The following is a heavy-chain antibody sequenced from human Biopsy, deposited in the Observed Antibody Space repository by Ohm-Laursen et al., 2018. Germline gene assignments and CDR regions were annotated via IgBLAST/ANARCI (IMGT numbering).Heavy chain of an antibody. V-gene: IGHV4-4*07. J-gene: IGHJ4*02. CDR3: ARAAFGPFDS. Sequence: GTLSLTCTVSGGSMRSYYWSWLRQPAGKGLEWIGRIYTSGSTNFNPSLKSRVTMSIDTSKNQFSLRLSSVTAADAAVYYCARAAFGPFDSWGQGALVTVSS. CDR2: IYTSGST. CDR1: GGSMRSYY. D-gene: IGHD3-16*01.